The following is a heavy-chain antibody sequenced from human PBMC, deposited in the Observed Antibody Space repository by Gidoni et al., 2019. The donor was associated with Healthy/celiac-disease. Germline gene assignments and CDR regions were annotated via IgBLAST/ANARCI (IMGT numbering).Heavy chain of an antibody. J-gene: IGHJ4*02. Sequence: QVQLVQSGAEVTKPAPSVKVSCKASGYTFASYGISWVRQAPGQGLEWMGWISTYNGDTNYAQRLQGRVTMTTDTPTSTAYMELRSLRSDDTAVYYCARRGIAAAALFDYWGQGTLVTVSS. CDR3: ARRGIAAAALFDY. CDR1: GYTFASYG. D-gene: IGHD6-13*01. V-gene: IGHV1-18*01. CDR2: ISTYNGDT.